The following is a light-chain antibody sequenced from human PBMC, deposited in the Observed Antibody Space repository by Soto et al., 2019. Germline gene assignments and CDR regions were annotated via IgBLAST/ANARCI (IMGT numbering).Light chain of an antibody. CDR1: QSISSH. CDR3: QQSYNTPGT. V-gene: IGKV1-39*01. Sequence: DIQMTQSPCSLLASVGDRFTITCRPSQSISSHLNWYQQKLGKAHKLLISAASRLHSAVPSRFSGSGSGTDFILTISSLHPEDVATYYCQQSYNTPGTFGQGTKVDIK. CDR2: AAS. J-gene: IGKJ2*01.